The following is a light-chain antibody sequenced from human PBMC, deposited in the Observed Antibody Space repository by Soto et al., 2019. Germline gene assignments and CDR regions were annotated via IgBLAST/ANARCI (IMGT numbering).Light chain of an antibody. V-gene: IGLV2-11*01. CDR2: DVS. J-gene: IGLJ1*01. CDR3: ATWDGSASAYV. CDR1: SSDVGTYDF. Sequence: QSVLAQPRSVSGSPGQSVTISCTGTSSDVGTYDFVSWYQQHPGKAPRLMIFDVSERPSGVPDRFSASKSGTSASLAIRGLRSDDEADYYCATWDGSASAYVFGIGTRSPS.